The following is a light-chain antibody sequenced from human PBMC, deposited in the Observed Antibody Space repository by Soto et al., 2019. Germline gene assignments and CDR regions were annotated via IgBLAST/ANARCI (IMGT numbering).Light chain of an antibody. CDR2: DVN. V-gene: IGLV2-18*01. J-gene: IGLJ1*01. CDR1: SSDVGNSNG. Sequence: QSVLTQPPSVPGSPGQSVAISCTGTSSDVGNSNGVSWYHQPPGTAPKLIIYDVNNRPSGVPDRFSGSKSGNTASLTISGLQAEDEGDYYCAAWDDSLNGYVFGTGTKVTVL. CDR3: AAWDDSLNGYV.